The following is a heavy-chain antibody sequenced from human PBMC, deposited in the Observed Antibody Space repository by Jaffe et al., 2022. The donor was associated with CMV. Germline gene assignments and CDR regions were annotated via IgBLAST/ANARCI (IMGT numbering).Heavy chain of an antibody. J-gene: IGHJ6*03. V-gene: IGHV3-74*01. CDR1: GFTLSNYW. CDR2: ISTDGGST. CDR3: ARDRVCPSVAGRPCYYYYMDV. D-gene: IGHD6-6*01. Sequence: EVQLVESGGGLVQPGGSLRLSCVASGFTLSNYWMHWVRQAPGKGLVWVSRISTDGGSTDYADSVKGRFTISRDNAKKTLYLQMNSLRAEDTAVYYCARDRVCPSVAGRPCYYYYMDVWGKGTTVTVSS.